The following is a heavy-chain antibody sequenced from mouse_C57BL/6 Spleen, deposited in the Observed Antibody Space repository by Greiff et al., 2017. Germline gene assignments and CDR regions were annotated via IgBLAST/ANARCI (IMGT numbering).Heavy chain of an antibody. CDR1: GYTFTSYW. CDR2: IDPSDSYT. J-gene: IGHJ2*01. V-gene: IGHV1-69*01. D-gene: IGHD1-1*01. CDR3: ARGVYYGSSLDYYFDY. Sequence: QVQLQQPGAELVMPGASVKLSCKASGYTFTSYWMHWVKQRPGQGLEWIGEIDPSDSYTNYNQKFKGKSTLTVDKSSSTAYLQLSSLTSEDSAVYYCARGVYYGSSLDYYFDYWGQGTTLTVSS.